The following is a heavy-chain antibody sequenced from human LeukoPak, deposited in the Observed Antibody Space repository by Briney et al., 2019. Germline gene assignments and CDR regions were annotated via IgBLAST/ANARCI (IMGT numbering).Heavy chain of an antibody. D-gene: IGHD3-22*01. CDR1: GGSFSGYY. CDR3: AREDYYDSSGYYWGFDY. Sequence: SETLSLTCAVYGGSFSGYYWSWIRQPPGKGLEWIGRIYTSGSTNYNPSLKSRVTISVDTSKNQFSLKLSSVTAADTAVYYCAREDYYDSSGYYWGFDYWGQGTLVTVSS. V-gene: IGHV4-59*10. CDR2: IYTSGST. J-gene: IGHJ4*02.